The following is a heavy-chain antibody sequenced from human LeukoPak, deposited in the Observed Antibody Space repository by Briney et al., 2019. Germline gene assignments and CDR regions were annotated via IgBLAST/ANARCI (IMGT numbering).Heavy chain of an antibody. Sequence: GRSLRLSCAASGFTFSSYGMHWVRQAPGKGLEWVAVMSYDGSNKYYADSVKGRFTISRDNSKNTLYLQMNSLRAEDTAVYYCAKEPQKNDYYYGMDVWGQGTTVTVSS. CDR2: MSYDGSNK. D-gene: IGHD1-1*01. J-gene: IGHJ6*02. CDR3: AKEPQKNDYYYGMDV. CDR1: GFTFSSYG. V-gene: IGHV3-30*18.